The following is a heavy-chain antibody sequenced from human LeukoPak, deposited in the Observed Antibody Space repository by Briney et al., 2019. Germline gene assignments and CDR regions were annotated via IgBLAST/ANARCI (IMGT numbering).Heavy chain of an antibody. V-gene: IGHV3-48*04. CDR3: ARGDGLYDSRGYSLDY. CDR2: ISSSGSTI. D-gene: IGHD3-22*01. Sequence: HPGRSLRLSCAASGFTFSSYAMHWVRQAPGKGLEWVSYISSSGSTIYYADSVKGRFTISRDNAKNSLYLQMNSLRAEDTAVYYCARGDGLYDSRGYSLDYWGQGTLVTVSS. CDR1: GFTFSSYA. J-gene: IGHJ4*02.